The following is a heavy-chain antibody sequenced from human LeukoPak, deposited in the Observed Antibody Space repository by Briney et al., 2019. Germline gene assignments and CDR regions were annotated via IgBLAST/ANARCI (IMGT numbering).Heavy chain of an antibody. CDR1: GYTFTSYG. V-gene: IGHV1-18*01. D-gene: IGHD3-10*01. CDR2: ISAYNGNT. Sequence: ASVKVSCKASGYTFTSYGISWVRQAPGQGLEWMGWISAYNGNTNYPQKLQGRVTMTTDTSTSTAYMELRSLRPDDTAVYYCARDGVTLVRGVIIMTTDYWGQGTLVTVSS. CDR3: ARDGVTLVRGVIIMTTDY. J-gene: IGHJ4*02.